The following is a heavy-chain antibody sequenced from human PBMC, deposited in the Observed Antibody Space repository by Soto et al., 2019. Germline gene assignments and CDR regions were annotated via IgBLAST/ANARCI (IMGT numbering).Heavy chain of an antibody. CDR3: ARVNSRHYYGMDV. CDR2: ISSSGSTI. J-gene: IGHJ6*02. D-gene: IGHD6-13*01. Sequence: LRLSCAASGFTFSSYEMNWVRQAPGKGLEWVSYISSSGSTIYYADSVKGRFTISGDNAKNSLYLQMNSLRAEDTAVYYCARVNSRHYYGMDVWGQGTTVTVSS. CDR1: GFTFSSYE. V-gene: IGHV3-48*03.